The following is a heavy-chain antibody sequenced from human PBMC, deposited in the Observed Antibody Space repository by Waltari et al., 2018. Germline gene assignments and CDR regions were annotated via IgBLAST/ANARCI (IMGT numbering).Heavy chain of an antibody. J-gene: IGHJ3*02. CDR1: GYTFTGYY. CDR2: INPSGGST. D-gene: IGHD3-16*01. CDR3: ASSVWGEGAFDI. V-gene: IGHV1-46*01. Sequence: QVQLVQSGAEVKKPGASVKVSCKASGYTFTGYYMHWVRQAPGQGLEWMGIINPSGGSTSYAQKFQGRVTMTRDTSTSTVYMELSSLRSEDTAVYYCASSVWGEGAFDIWGQGTMVTVSS.